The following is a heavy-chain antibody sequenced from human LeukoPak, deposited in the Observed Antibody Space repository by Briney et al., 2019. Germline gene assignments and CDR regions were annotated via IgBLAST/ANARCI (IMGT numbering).Heavy chain of an antibody. Sequence: PGGSLRLSCAASGFTFSNYGMHWVRQAPGKGLEWVAVISYDGNNKYYADSVKGRFTISRDNSKNTLYLQMSSLRPEDTAVYYCARDRAWNYFDYWGQGTLVTVSS. V-gene: IGHV3-30*03. J-gene: IGHJ4*02. CDR3: ARDRAWNYFDY. CDR2: ISYDGNNK. CDR1: GFTFSNYG. D-gene: IGHD3-3*01.